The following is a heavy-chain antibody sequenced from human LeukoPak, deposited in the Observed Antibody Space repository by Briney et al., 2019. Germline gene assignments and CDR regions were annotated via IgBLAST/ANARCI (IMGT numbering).Heavy chain of an antibody. J-gene: IGHJ6*02. CDR1: GYTFTGYY. CDR3: ARVRIAVAGTWGIGYYYYGMDV. Sequence: ASVKVSCKASGYTFTGYYMHWVRQAPGQGLEGMGWINPNSGGTNYAQKFQGRVTMTRDTSISTAYMELSRLRSDDTAVYYCARVRIAVAGTWGIGYYYYGMDVWGQGTTVTVSS. CDR2: INPNSGGT. V-gene: IGHV1-2*02. D-gene: IGHD6-19*01.